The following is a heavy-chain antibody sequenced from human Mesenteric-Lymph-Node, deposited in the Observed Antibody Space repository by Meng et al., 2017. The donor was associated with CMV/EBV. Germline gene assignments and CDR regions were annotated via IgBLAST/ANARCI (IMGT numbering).Heavy chain of an antibody. J-gene: IGHJ4*02. CDR3: ASLAPLNNTKDKIPSGY. Sequence: QVQLQQWGAGLFKPSETLSLTCAVYGGSFSAYDWSWIRQPPGKGLEWIGEINHSGSTNYNPSLKSRITISVDTSKNQFSLKLTSVTAADTAVYFCASLAPLNNTKDKIPSGYWGQGTLVTVSS. CDR2: INHSGST. D-gene: IGHD1-14*01. V-gene: IGHV4-34*01. CDR1: GGSFSAYD.